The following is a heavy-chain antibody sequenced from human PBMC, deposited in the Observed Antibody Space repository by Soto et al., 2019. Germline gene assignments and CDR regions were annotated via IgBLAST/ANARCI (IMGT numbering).Heavy chain of an antibody. CDR1: GGSISSYY. Sequence: PSETLSLTCTVSGGSISSYYWSWIRQPPGKGLEWIGYIYYSGSTNYNPSLKSRVTISVDTSKNQFSLKLSSVTAADTAVYYCASSLARGYDILTVHDYWGQGTLVTVSS. CDR2: IYYSGST. V-gene: IGHV4-59*12. J-gene: IGHJ4*02. CDR3: ASSLARGYDILTVHDY. D-gene: IGHD3-9*01.